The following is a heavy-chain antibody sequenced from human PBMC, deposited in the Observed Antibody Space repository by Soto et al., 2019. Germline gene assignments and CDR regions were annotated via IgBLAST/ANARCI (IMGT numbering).Heavy chain of an antibody. J-gene: IGHJ4*02. V-gene: IGHV3-73*01. Sequence: GGSLRLSCAASGFTFSGSAMHWVRPASGKGLEWVGRIRSKANSYATAYAASVKGRFTISRDDSKNTAYLQMNSLKTEDTAVYYRTRCGGECYSADYWGQGTLVTVYS. CDR1: GFTFSGSA. CDR3: TRCGGECYSADY. D-gene: IGHD2-21*01. CDR2: IRSKANSYAT.